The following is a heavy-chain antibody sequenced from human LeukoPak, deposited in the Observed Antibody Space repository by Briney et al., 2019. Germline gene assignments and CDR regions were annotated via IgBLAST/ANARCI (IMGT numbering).Heavy chain of an antibody. Sequence: GASVKVSCKASGGTFSSYAISWVRQAPGQGLEWMGRIIPIFGTANYAQKFQGRVTITADESTSTAYMELSSLRSEDTAVYYCASRAYCGGDCYLDYWGQGTLVTVSS. V-gene: IGHV1-69*13. CDR1: GGTFSSYA. J-gene: IGHJ4*02. D-gene: IGHD2-21*02. CDR3: ASRAYCGGDCYLDY. CDR2: IIPIFGTA.